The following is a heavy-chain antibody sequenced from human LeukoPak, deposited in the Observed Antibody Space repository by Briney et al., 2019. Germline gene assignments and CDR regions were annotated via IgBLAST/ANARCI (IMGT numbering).Heavy chain of an antibody. J-gene: IGHJ4*02. CDR3: ARGIRIAAPYYFDY. CDR1: GGSFSGYY. D-gene: IGHD6-6*01. V-gene: IGHV4-34*01. Sequence: PSETLSLTCAVYGGSFSGYYWSWIRQPPGKGLEWIGEINHSGSTNYNPSLKSRVTISVDTSKNHCSLKLSSVTAADTAVYYCARGIRIAAPYYFDYWGQGTLVTVSS. CDR2: INHSGST.